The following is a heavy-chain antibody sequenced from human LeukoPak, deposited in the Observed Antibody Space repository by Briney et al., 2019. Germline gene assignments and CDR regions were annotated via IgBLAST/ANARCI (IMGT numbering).Heavy chain of an antibody. CDR2: ISSSGDRT. CDR1: GFTFSSYA. D-gene: IGHD6-6*01. Sequence: GGSLRLSCAASGFTFSSYAMSWVRQAPGKGLEWVSGISSSGDRTYYADSVKGRFTISRDNAKNSLYLQMNSLRAEDTAVYYCARESFAARWDWGQGTLVTVSS. CDR3: ARESFAARWD. J-gene: IGHJ4*02. V-gene: IGHV3-23*01.